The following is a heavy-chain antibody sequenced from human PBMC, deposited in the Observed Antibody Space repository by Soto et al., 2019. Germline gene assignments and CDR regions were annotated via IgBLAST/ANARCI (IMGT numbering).Heavy chain of an antibody. CDR2: IYPGDSDT. V-gene: IGHV5-51*01. J-gene: IGHJ6*02. CDR3: ARLTYYYDSSGKNYGMDV. D-gene: IGHD3-22*01. Sequence: HGESLKISCKGSGYSFTSYWIGWVRQMPGKGLEWMGIIYPGDSDTRYSPSFQGQVTISADKSISTAYLQWSSLKASDTAMYYCARLTYYYDSSGKNYGMDVWGQGTTVTVSS. CDR1: GYSFTSYW.